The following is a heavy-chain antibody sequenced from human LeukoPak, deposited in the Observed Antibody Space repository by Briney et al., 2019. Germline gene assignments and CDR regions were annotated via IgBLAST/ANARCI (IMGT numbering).Heavy chain of an antibody. CDR3: ARAGEVVPAAYYFDY. CDR2: ISAYNGNT. V-gene: IGHV1-18*01. Sequence: ASVKVSCKASGYTFTSYGISWVRQAPGQGLEWMGWISAYNGNTNYAQKLQGRVTMTTDTSTSTAYMELRSLRSDDTAVYYCARAGEVVPAAYYFDYWGQGTLVTVSS. D-gene: IGHD2-2*01. J-gene: IGHJ4*02. CDR1: GYTFTSYG.